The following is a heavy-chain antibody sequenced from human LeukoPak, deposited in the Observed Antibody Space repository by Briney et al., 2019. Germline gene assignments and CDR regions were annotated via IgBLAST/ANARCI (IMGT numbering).Heavy chain of an antibody. D-gene: IGHD1-26*01. CDR3: ARPGSGSYGAFDI. Sequence: PGGSLRLSCAASGYTFSSYAMHWVRQAPGKGLEWVAVIWADGNNKYYGDSVKGRFTISRDNSKNTLYLQMNSLRAEDTAVYYCARPGSGSYGAFDIWGQGTMVTVSS. CDR2: IWADGNNK. J-gene: IGHJ3*02. V-gene: IGHV3-33*01. CDR1: GYTFSSYA.